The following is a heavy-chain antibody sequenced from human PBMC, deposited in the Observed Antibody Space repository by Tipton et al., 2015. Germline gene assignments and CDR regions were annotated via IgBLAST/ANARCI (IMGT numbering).Heavy chain of an antibody. CDR2: IYYIGST. CDR3: ARVSYSYDSSILDY. V-gene: IGHV4-59*01. CDR1: GGSFSGYT. Sequence: TLSLTCAVYGGSFSGYTWHWIRQPPGKGLEWIGYIYYIGSTYYNPSLKSRVTISVDTSKNQFSLILSSVTAADTAVYYCARVSYSYDSSILDYWGQGTLVTVSS. D-gene: IGHD3-22*01. J-gene: IGHJ4*02.